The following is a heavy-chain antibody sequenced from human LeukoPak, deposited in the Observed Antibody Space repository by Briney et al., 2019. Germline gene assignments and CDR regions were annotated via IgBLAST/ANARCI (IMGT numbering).Heavy chain of an antibody. D-gene: IGHD5-12*01. J-gene: IGHJ4*02. CDR1: GFVFSNYG. V-gene: IGHV3-30*02. Sequence: GGSLRLSCAASGFVFSNYGMHWVRQAPGKGLEWVAFVRYDGSNEYYADSVKGRFTISRDNSKNTLYLQMNSLTTEDTGVYSCAKDSNSGYVSVGPNFRGRGALVTVSS. CDR2: VRYDGSNE. CDR3: AKDSNSGYVSVGPNF.